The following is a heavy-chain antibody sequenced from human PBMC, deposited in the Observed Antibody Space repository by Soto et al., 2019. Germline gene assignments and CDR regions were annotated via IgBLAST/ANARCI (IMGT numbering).Heavy chain of an antibody. CDR1: GYSFTSYW. V-gene: IGHV5-10-1*01. CDR3: ARLRIAAPGDPGP. J-gene: IGHJ5*02. D-gene: IGHD6-13*01. CDR2: IDPSDSYT. Sequence: PGESLKISCKGSGYSFTSYWISWVRQMPGKGLEWMGRIDPSDSYTSYSPSFQGHVTISADKSISTAYLQWDSLKASDTAVYYCARLRIAAPGDPGPWGQGTLVTVSS.